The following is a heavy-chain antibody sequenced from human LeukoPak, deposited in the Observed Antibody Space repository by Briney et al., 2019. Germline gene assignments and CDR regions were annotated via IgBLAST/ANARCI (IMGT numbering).Heavy chain of an antibody. Sequence: GGSLRLSCAASGFTFSSYEMNWVRQAPGKGLEWVSYISSSGSTIYYADSVKGRFTISRDNSKNTLYLQMNSLRAEDTAVYYCAKDGAKVTVAPGYYYMDVWGKGTTVTISS. J-gene: IGHJ6*03. CDR2: ISSSGSTI. D-gene: IGHD4-23*01. CDR3: AKDGAKVTVAPGYYYMDV. CDR1: GFTFSSYE. V-gene: IGHV3-48*03.